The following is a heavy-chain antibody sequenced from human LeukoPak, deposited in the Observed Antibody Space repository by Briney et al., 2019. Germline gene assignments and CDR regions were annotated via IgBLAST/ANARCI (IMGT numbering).Heavy chain of an antibody. CDR2: ISGSGGST. D-gene: IGHD6-13*01. CDR3: ARSIPYGTTWYGRSDY. CDR1: GFTFSSYA. V-gene: IGHV3-23*01. Sequence: GGSLRLSCAASGFTFSSYAMSWVRQPPGKGLEWVSVISGSGGSTYYTDSVKGRFTISRDNSKNTLYLQMNSLRAEDTAIYYCARSIPYGTTWYGRSDYWGQGTLVTVSS. J-gene: IGHJ4*02.